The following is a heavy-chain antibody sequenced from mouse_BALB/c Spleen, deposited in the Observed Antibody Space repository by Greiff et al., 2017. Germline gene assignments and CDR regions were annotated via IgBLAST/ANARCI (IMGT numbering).Heavy chain of an antibody. J-gene: IGHJ1*01. CDR3: ARNSAVVADWYFDV. CDR2: IWSGGST. D-gene: IGHD1-1*01. CDR1: GFSLTSYG. V-gene: IGHV2-2*02. Sequence: QVQLQQSGPGLVQPSQSLSITCTVSGFSLTSYGVHWVRQSPGKGLEWLGVIWSGGSTDYNAAFISRLSISKDNSKSQVFFKMNSLRANDTAIYYCARNSAVVADWYFDVWGAGTTVTVSA.